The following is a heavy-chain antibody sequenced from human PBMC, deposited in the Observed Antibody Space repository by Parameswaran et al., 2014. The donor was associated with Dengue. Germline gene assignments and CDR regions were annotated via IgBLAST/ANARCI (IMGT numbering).Heavy chain of an antibody. V-gene: IGHV4-34*01. CDR3: ARGTRYYYYGMDV. J-gene: IGHJ6*02. Sequence: VRQAPGKGLEWIGEINHSGSTNYNPSLKSRVTISVDTSKNQFSLKLSSVTAADTAVYYCARGTRYYYYGMDVWGQGTAVTVSS. CDR2: INHSGST.